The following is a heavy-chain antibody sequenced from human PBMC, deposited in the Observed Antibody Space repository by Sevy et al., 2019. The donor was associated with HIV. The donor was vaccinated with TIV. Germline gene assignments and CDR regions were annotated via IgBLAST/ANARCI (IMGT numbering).Heavy chain of an antibody. CDR3: ARRTYGDYVGYYDY. CDR1: GGSISSSSYY. J-gene: IGHJ4*02. Sequence: SETLSLTCTVSGGSISSSSYYWDWIRQPPGKGLEWIGTIYYSGNTYYNPSLKSRVTISVDTSRNQFSLRLSSATAADKAVYYCARRTYGDYVGYYDYWGQGTLVTVSS. D-gene: IGHD4-17*01. CDR2: IYYSGNT. V-gene: IGHV4-39*01.